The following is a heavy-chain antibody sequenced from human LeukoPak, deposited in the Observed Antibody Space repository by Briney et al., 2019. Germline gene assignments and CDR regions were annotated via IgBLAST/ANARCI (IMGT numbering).Heavy chain of an antibody. CDR2: INHSGST. CDR3: ARGVLDSSGYYLIDY. D-gene: IGHD3-22*01. V-gene: IGHV4-34*01. J-gene: IGHJ4*02. Sequence: SETLSLTCTVSGGSISSYYWSWIRQPPGKGLEWIGEINHSGSTNYNPSLKSRVTISVDTSKNQFSLKLSSVTAADTAVYYCARGVLDSSGYYLIDYWGQGTLVTVSS. CDR1: GGSISSYY.